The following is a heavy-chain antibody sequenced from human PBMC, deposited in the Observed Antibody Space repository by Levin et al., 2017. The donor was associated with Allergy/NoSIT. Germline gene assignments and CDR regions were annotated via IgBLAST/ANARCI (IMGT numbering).Heavy chain of an antibody. CDR3: AKGSQQLLAVAGTDWYFDL. D-gene: IGHD6-19*01. J-gene: IGHJ2*01. Sequence: GGSLRLSCAASGFTFSSYAMSWVRQAPGKGLEWVSAISGSGGSTYYADSVKGRFTISRDNSKNTLYLQMNSLRAEDTAVYYCAKGSQQLLAVAGTDWYFDLWGRGTLVTVSS. CDR1: GFTFSSYA. V-gene: IGHV3-23*01. CDR2: ISGSGGST.